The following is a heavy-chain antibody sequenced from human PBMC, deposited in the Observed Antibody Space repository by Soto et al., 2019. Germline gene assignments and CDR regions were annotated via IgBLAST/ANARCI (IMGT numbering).Heavy chain of an antibody. J-gene: IGHJ6*02. CDR1: GGTFSSYA. CDR2: IIPIFGTA. V-gene: IGHV1-69*13. CDR3: ARDQVGGGYSGYDPPRWSYSGMDV. D-gene: IGHD5-12*01. Sequence: GASVKVSCKASGGTFSSYAIXWVRQAPGQGLEWMGGIIPIFGTANYAQKFQGRVTITADESTSTAYMELSSLRSEDTAVYYCARDQVGGGYSGYDPPRWSYSGMDVWGQGTTVTVSS.